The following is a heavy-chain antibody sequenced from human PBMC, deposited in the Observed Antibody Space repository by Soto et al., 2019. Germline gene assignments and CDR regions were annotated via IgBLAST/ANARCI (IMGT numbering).Heavy chain of an antibody. CDR3: AKGVPGIAVAGTGYFQH. J-gene: IGHJ1*01. CDR1: GFTFSSYA. Sequence: GGSLRLSCAASGFTFSSYAMSWVRQAPGKGLEWVSGISGSGDSTYYADSVKVRFTISRDNSKNTLYLQMNSLRAEDTAVYYCAKGVPGIAVAGTGYFQHWGQGT. V-gene: IGHV3-23*01. D-gene: IGHD6-19*01. CDR2: ISGSGDST.